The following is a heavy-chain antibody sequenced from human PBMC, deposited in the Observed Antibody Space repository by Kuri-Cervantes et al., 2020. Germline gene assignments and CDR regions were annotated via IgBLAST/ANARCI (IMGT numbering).Heavy chain of an antibody. CDR1: GGSISSGGYY. Sequence: SETLSLTCTVSGGSISSGGYYWSWIRQHPGKGLEWIGYIYYSGSTYYNPSLKSRVTISVDTSKNQFSLKLSSVTAADTAVYYCATTQRGYSYGYPNPFDYWGQGTLVTVSS. D-gene: IGHD5-18*01. CDR3: ATTQRGYSYGYPNPFDY. J-gene: IGHJ4*02. CDR2: IYYSGST. V-gene: IGHV4-31*03.